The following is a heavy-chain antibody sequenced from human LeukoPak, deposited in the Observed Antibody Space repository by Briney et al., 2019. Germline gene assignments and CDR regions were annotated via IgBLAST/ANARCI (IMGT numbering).Heavy chain of an antibody. Sequence: PGGSLRLSCAASGFTFSSYGMHWVRQAPGKGLEWVAVISYDGSNKYYADSVKGRFTISRDNSKNTLYLQMNSLRVEDTAVYYCAREGPSLYDRGAIDIWGQGTMVTVSS. CDR1: GFTFSSYG. CDR3: AREGPSLYDRGAIDI. J-gene: IGHJ3*02. CDR2: ISYDGSNK. D-gene: IGHD2/OR15-2a*01. V-gene: IGHV3-30*03.